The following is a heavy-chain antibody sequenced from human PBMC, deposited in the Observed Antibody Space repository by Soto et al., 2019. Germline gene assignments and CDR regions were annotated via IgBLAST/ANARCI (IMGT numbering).Heavy chain of an antibody. CDR2: IVVGSGNT. V-gene: IGHV1-58*01. CDR1: GFTFTSSA. J-gene: IGHJ4*02. Sequence: SVKVSCKASGFTFTSSAVQWVRQARGQRLEWIGWIVVGSGNTNYAQKFQERVTITRDMSTSTAYMELSSLRSEDTAVYYCAAVSYYYDIFGYSEGSPDVYYFDYWGQGTLVTVSS. D-gene: IGHD3-22*01. CDR3: AAVSYYYDIFGYSEGSPDVYYFDY.